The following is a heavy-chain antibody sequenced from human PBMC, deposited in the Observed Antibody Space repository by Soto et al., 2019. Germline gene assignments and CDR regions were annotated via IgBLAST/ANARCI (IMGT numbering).Heavy chain of an antibody. D-gene: IGHD4-4*01. CDR1: GFTFSSYA. J-gene: IGHJ6*02. V-gene: IGHV3-23*01. CDR3: AKFEGSNPPVKFWAYYGMDV. Sequence: GGSLRLSCAASGFTFSSYAMSWVRQAPGKGLEWVSAISGSGGSTYYADSVKGRFTISRDNSKNTLYLQMNSLRAEDTAVYYCAKFEGSNPPVKFWAYYGMDVWGQGTTVTVSS. CDR2: ISGSGGST.